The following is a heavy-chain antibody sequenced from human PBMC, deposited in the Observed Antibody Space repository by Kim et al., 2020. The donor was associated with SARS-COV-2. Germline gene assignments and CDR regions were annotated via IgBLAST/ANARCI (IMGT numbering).Heavy chain of an antibody. V-gene: IGHV4-31*03. Sequence: SETLSLTCTVSGGSISSGGYYWSWIRQHPGKGLEWIGYIYYSGSTYYNPSLKSRVTISVDTSKNQFSLKLSSVTAADTAVYYCARDLKYYYDSSGYYLGAFDIWGQGTMVTVSS. D-gene: IGHD3-22*01. CDR2: IYYSGST. CDR1: GGSISSGGYY. J-gene: IGHJ3*02. CDR3: ARDLKYYYDSSGYYLGAFDI.